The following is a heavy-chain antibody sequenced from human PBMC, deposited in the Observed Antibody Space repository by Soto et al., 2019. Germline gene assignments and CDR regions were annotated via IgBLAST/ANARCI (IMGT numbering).Heavy chain of an antibody. CDR2: INAGNGNT. J-gene: IGHJ3*02. V-gene: IGHV1-3*01. D-gene: IGHD2-15*01. Sequence: ASVKVSCKASGYTFTSYAIHWVRQAAGQRLEWMGWINAGNGNTKYSQKFQGRITITRDTSASTAYIDLSSLRYEDTAVYFCAREHDSWSLYAFDMWGQGTMVTVSS. CDR1: GYTFTSYA. CDR3: AREHDSWSLYAFDM.